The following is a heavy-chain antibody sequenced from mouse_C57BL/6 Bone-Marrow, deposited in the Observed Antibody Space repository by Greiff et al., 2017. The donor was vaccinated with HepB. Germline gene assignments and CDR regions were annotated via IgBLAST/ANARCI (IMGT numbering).Heavy chain of an antibody. D-gene: IGHD3-2*02. CDR2: ISDGGSYT. V-gene: IGHV5-4*01. Sequence: EVQRVESGGGLVKPGGSLKLSCAASGFTFSSYAMSWVRQTPEKRLEWVATISDGGSYTYYPDNVKGRFTISRDNAKNNLYLQMSHLKSEDTAMYYCARDKDSSGPGYFDYWGQGTTLTVSS. J-gene: IGHJ2*01. CDR3: ARDKDSSGPGYFDY. CDR1: GFTFSSYA.